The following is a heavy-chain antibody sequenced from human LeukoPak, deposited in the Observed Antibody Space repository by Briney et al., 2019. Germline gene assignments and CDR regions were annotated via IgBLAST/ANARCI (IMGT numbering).Heavy chain of an antibody. V-gene: IGHV3-7*01. CDR1: GFTFSSYW. Sequence: GGSLRLSCAASGFTFSSYWLSWVRQAPGKGLEWVANIKQDGSEKYYVDSVKGRFTISKDNARDSLYLQMNSLRAEDTAVYYCARVTDLDAFDIWGQGTMVTVSS. CDR3: ARVTDLDAFDI. J-gene: IGHJ3*02. CDR2: IKQDGSEK.